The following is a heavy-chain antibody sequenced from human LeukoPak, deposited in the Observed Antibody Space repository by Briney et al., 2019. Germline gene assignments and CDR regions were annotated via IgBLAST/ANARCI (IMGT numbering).Heavy chain of an antibody. Sequence: ASMKVSCKASGYSFTSYGFSWVRQAPGQGLEWMGWISANNGDTNYAQNFQGRVTMTTDTSTSTTQMELRSLRSDDTAVYYCARDHGSGWSLDYWGRGTLVTVSS. CDR2: ISANNGDT. V-gene: IGHV1-18*01. J-gene: IGHJ4*02. D-gene: IGHD6-19*01. CDR3: ARDHGSGWSLDY. CDR1: GYSFTSYG.